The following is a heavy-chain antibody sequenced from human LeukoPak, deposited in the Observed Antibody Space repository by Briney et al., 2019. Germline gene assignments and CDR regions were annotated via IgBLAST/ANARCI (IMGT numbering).Heavy chain of an antibody. CDR3: ARDWVYFDY. CDR1: GFTFSSYG. J-gene: IGHJ4*02. D-gene: IGHD3-16*01. V-gene: IGHV3-7*01. CDR2: IKQDGREK. Sequence: GGSLRLSCAASGFTFSSYGLSWVGQSPGKGLEWVANIKQDGREKYYVDSVKGRFTISRDNAKNSLYLQMNSLRVEDTAVYYCARDWVYFDYWGQGTLVTVSS.